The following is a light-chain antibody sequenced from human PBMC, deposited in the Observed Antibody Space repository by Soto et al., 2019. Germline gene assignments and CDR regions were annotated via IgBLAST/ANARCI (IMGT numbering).Light chain of an antibody. CDR2: DAS. CDR3: QHYNTYSPGT. J-gene: IGKJ1*01. V-gene: IGKV1-5*01. CDR1: QSVSSW. Sequence: QTPATLSAFAGDRVTVTCRASQSVSSWVAWYQEKPGRGPKLLIYDASTWQSGVPSRFIGSGSGTEFTLTITSLQPDDFATYYCQHYNTYSPGTFGQGTKVDIK.